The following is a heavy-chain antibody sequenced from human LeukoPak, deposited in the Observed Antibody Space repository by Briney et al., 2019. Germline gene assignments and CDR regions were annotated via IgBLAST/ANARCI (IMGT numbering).Heavy chain of an antibody. D-gene: IGHD3-3*01. Sequence: GGSLRLPCAASGFSVSDYYMSWIRQVPGKGLAWVSYISSSGGAIYYADSVKGRFSISRDNAKNSLYLQMNSLRAEDTAVYYCAREREEGLLEWLLEYWGQGTLVTVSS. CDR1: GFSVSDYY. CDR2: ISSSGGAI. J-gene: IGHJ4*02. V-gene: IGHV3-11*01. CDR3: AREREEGLLEWLLEY.